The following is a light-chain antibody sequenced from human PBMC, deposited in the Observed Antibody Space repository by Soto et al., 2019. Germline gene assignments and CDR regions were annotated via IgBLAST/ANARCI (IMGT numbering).Light chain of an antibody. J-gene: IGKJ4*01. CDR1: QGISSY. CDR2: AAS. CDR3: QQRNSYPLT. V-gene: IGKV1-9*01. Sequence: DIPLTQSPSFLSASVGDRVTITCRASQGISSYLAWYQQKPGKAPKLLIYAASTLQSGIPSWFSGSGSGTEFTLTISSLQPEDFATYYCQQRNSYPLTFGGGTKVEIK.